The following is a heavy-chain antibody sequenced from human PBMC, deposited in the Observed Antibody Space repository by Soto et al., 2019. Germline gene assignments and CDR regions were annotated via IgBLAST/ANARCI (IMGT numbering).Heavy chain of an antibody. CDR1: GGSFSGYY. V-gene: IGHV4-34*01. CDR3: ARGTTMVRGTPSDWFDP. D-gene: IGHD3-10*01. J-gene: IGHJ5*02. CDR2: INHSGST. Sequence: SETLSLTCAVYGGSFSGYYWSWIRQPPGKGLEWIGEINHSGSTNYNPSLKSRVTISVDTSKNQFSLKLSSVTAADTAVYYCARGTTMVRGTPSDWFDPWGQGTLVTVSS.